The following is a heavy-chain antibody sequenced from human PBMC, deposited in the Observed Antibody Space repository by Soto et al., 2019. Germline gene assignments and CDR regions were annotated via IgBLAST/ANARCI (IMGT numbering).Heavy chain of an antibody. CDR1: RRSFNTWY. D-gene: IGHD5-18*01. CDR2: VYNIRTT. V-gene: IGHV4-4*08. CDR3: ARGPVQLDL. Sequence: QVQLQESGPGLVKPSETLSLTCTVSRRSFNTWYWSWIRQPPGMALEWIAYVYNIRTTNYSPSLESRVTSSVDTSTNQFSLKLNSVTAADTAIYYCARGPVQLDLWGQGTLVTVSS. J-gene: IGHJ5*02.